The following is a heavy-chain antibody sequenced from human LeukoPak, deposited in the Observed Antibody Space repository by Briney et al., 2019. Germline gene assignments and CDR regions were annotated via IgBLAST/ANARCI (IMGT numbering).Heavy chain of an antibody. V-gene: IGHV4-39*01. J-gene: IGHJ4*02. D-gene: IGHD3-22*01. CDR2: IYYSGIT. CDR3: ARQSYDSSASHTFFDF. Sequence: PSETLSLICTVSGGSISSSSYYWGWIRQPPGKGLEWIGTIYYSGITYYNPSLKSRVTISVDTSKNQFSLKLSSVTAADTAVYYCARQSYDSSASHTFFDFWGQGTLVTVSS. CDR1: GGSISSSSYY.